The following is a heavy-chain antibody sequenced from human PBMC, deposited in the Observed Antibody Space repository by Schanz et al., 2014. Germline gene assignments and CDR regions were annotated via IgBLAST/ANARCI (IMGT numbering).Heavy chain of an antibody. Sequence: EVQVVESGGGLVQPGGSLRLSCAASGFTFSSYAMNWVRQAPGKGLEWVSYISSSSSTIYYADSVKGRFTISRDNAKNSLYLQMNSLRADDSAIYYCAKDHPSSGWPAFDVWGQGTQVTVSS. V-gene: IGHV3-48*01. CDR3: AKDHPSSGWPAFDV. CDR2: ISSSSSTI. D-gene: IGHD6-19*01. J-gene: IGHJ4*02. CDR1: GFTFSSYA.